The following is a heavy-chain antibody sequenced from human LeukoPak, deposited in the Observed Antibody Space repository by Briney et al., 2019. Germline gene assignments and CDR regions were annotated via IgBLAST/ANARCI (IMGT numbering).Heavy chain of an antibody. CDR2: MNPNSGKT. CDR3: ARGGGFSFGAQSYYQLSL. CDR1: GYTFTSYD. J-gene: IGHJ4*02. D-gene: IGHD3-10*01. V-gene: IGHV1-8*01. Sequence: AAVKVSCKASGYTFTSYDIHWVRQDPGRGLDYLGWMNPNSGKTGYTQKFQGRFSMTRDTSISTAYLELNSLTSEDTAVYYCARGGGFSFGAQSYYQLSLWGQGTLVTVSS.